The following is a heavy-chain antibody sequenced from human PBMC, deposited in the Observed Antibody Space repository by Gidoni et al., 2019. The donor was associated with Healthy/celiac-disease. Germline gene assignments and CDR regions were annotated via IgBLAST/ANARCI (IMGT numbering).Heavy chain of an antibody. V-gene: IGHV3-23*01. CDR1: GFTFSRYA. D-gene: IGHD4-17*01. CDR2: ISGSGGST. CDR3: AKRGDDYGDYTRFDP. Sequence: EVQLLESGGGLVQPGGSLRLSCAASGFTFSRYAMSWVRQAPGKGLEWVSAISGSGGSTYYADSVKGRFTISRDNSKNTLYLQMNSLRAEDTAVYYCAKRGDDYGDYTRFDPWGQGTLVTVSS. J-gene: IGHJ5*02.